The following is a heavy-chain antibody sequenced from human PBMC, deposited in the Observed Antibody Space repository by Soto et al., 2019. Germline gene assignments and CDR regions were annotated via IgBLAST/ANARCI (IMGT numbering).Heavy chain of an antibody. CDR2: IYHSGAT. D-gene: IGHD3-16*01. Sequence: QVQLQGSGPGLLKPSETLSLTCTVSGDSFTNSNWWSWVRQSPGQGLEWIGEIYHSGATNYNPSLKSRLTMSIDKSKNEFALKLNSVPAADTAVYYCANRSLRRLRFGETHWGQGTLVTVSS. CDR1: GDSFTNSNW. V-gene: IGHV4-4*02. J-gene: IGHJ4*02. CDR3: ANRSLRRLRFGETH.